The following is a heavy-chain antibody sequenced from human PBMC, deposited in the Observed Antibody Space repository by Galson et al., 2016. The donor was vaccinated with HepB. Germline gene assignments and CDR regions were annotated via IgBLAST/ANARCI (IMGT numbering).Heavy chain of an antibody. CDR3: ANAREKPYYGALDYAMDV. V-gene: IGHV1-69*13. Sequence: SVKVSCKASGGTFTDYAISWVRQAPGQGLEWMGGIIPILGSADYAQRFKGRVTITADESTSTAYMEVSSLRPEDTAVYYCANAREKPYYGALDYAMDVWGQGTTVIVSS. CDR2: IIPILGSA. J-gene: IGHJ6*02. D-gene: IGHD3-22*01. CDR1: GGTFTDYA.